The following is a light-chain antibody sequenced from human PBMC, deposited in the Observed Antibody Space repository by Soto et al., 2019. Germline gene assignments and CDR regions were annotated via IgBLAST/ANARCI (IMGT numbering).Light chain of an antibody. Sequence: EIVMTQSPATLSVSPGERATLSCRATQSVSILLAWYQQRPGQAPRLLIYGASTRAAGIPVRFSGSGSGTDYTLTITNLGPEDFAIYYCQQRSNWPWTFGQGTKVDIK. CDR3: QQRSNWPWT. V-gene: IGKV3-11*01. J-gene: IGKJ1*01. CDR2: GAS. CDR1: QSVSIL.